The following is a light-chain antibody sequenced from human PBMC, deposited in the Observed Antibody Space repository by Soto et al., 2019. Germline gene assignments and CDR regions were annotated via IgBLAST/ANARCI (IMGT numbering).Light chain of an antibody. Sequence: DIQMTQSPSTLSASVGDRVTITCRASQSISSWLAWYQQKPGKAPKLLIYDASSMESRDPSRFSGSGSGPEFTLTISSLQPDDFATYYCQQYNSPWTFGQGTKVETK. CDR2: DAS. V-gene: IGKV1-5*01. CDR1: QSISSW. J-gene: IGKJ1*01. CDR3: QQYNSPWT.